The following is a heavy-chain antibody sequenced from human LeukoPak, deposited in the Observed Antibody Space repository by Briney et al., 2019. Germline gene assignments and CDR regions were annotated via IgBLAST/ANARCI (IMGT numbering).Heavy chain of an antibody. CDR3: AREMGELLYFDY. CDR1: GYSISSGYY. V-gene: IGHV4-38-2*02. D-gene: IGHD1-26*01. CDR2: IYHSGST. Sequence: PSETLSLTCAVSGYSISSGYYWGWIRQPPGKGLEWIGSIYHSGSTYYNPSLKSRVTISIDTSKNQFSLKLSSVTAADTAVYYCAREMGELLYFDYWGQGTLVTVSS. J-gene: IGHJ4*02.